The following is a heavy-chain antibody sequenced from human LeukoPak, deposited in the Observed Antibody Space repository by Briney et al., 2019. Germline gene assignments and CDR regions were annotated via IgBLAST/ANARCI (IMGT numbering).Heavy chain of an antibody. J-gene: IGHJ4*02. D-gene: IGHD3-22*01. CDR1: GFTFSDYY. V-gene: IGHV3-11*01. CDR3: ARGYYYDSSAYPGDY. Sequence: GGSLRLSCAASGFTFSDYYMSWIRQAPGKGLEWVSYISSSGSTIYYADSVKGRFTISRDNAKNPLYLQMNSLRAEDTALYYCARGYYYDSSAYPGDYWGQGTLVTVSS. CDR2: ISSSGSTI.